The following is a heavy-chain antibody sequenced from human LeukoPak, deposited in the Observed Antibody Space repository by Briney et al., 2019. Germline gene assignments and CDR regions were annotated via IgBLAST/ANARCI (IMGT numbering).Heavy chain of an antibody. CDR3: AKEATSRFGVVSNWFDP. D-gene: IGHD3-3*01. CDR2: ISGSGGST. J-gene: IGHJ5*02. V-gene: IGHV3-23*01. Sequence: PGRSLRLSCAASGFTFSSYAMSWVRQAPGKGLEWVSAISGSGGSTYYADSVKGRFTISRDNSKNTLYLQMNSLRAEDTAVYYCAKEATSRFGVVSNWFDPWGQGTLVTVSS. CDR1: GFTFSSYA.